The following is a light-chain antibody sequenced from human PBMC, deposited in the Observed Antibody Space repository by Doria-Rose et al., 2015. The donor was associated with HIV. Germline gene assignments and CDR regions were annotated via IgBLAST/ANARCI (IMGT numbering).Light chain of an antibody. CDR1: QSLLHSNGNNY. J-gene: IGKJ5*01. Sequence: TQPPLTLHITPVGPASIPCSSTQSLLHSNGNNYLVWYLQKPGQSPQLLIYLGSNRASGVPDRFSGSGSGTDFTLKINRVEGEDVGIYYCMQPLQIPPTVVQGTRRESK. V-gene: IGKV2-28*01. CDR2: LGS. CDR3: MQPLQIPPT.